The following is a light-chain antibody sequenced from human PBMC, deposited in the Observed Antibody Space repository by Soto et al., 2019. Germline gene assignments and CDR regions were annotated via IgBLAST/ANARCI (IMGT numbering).Light chain of an antibody. CDR2: GAS. CDR1: ESVSNDH. CDR3: QQYDSTPPT. V-gene: IGKV3-20*01. J-gene: IGKJ4*02. Sequence: EIVLTQSPGTLSLSPGERATLSCRASESVSNDHLAWYQRKPGQAPRLLIYGASYRATDIPYRFSGSGSGTDFTLTIARLEAEAFAVYIGQQYDSTPPTSGLGTNVE.